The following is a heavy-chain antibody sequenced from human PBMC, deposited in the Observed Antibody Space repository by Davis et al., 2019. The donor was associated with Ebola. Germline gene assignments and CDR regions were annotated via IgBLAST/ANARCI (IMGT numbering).Heavy chain of an antibody. J-gene: IGHJ4*02. CDR2: INPSGGST. Sequence: AASVKVSCKASGYTFTSYYMHWVRQAPGQGLEWMGIINPSGGSTSYAQKFQGRVTITRDTSASTAYMVLSSLRSEDTAVYYCARDRRSSSTHFDYWGQGTLVTVSS. V-gene: IGHV1-46*01. D-gene: IGHD6-6*01. CDR3: ARDRRSSSTHFDY. CDR1: GYTFTSYY.